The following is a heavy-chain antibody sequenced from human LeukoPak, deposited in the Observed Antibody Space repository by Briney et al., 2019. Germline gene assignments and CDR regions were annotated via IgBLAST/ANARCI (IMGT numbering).Heavy chain of an antibody. V-gene: IGHV3-7*05. D-gene: IGHD3-3*01. CDR1: GFTFSSYW. J-gene: IGHJ4*02. CDR3: AKDSSFGVVLDY. CDR2: IKQDGSEK. Sequence: PGGSLRLSCAASGFTFSSYWMSWVRQAPGKGLEWVGNIKQDGSEKHYVDSVKGRFTISRDNAENSLSLQMNSLRTEDTALYYCAKDSSFGVVLDYWGQGTLVTVSS.